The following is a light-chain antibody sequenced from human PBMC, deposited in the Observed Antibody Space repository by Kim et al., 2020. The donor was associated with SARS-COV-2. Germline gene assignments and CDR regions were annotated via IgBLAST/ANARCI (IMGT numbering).Light chain of an antibody. Sequence: GQSVTISCTGTSSDVGGYNYVSWYQQHPGKAPKLMIYDVSKRPSGVPDRFSGSKSGNTASLTNSGLQAEDEADYYCCSYAGSYTYVFGTGTKVTVL. V-gene: IGLV2-11*01. CDR3: CSYAGSYTYV. CDR2: DVS. J-gene: IGLJ1*01. CDR1: SSDVGGYNY.